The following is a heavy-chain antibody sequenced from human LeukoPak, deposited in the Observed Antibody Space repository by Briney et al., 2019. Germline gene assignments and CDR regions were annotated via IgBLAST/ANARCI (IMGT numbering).Heavy chain of an antibody. CDR2: ISGSGGST. J-gene: IGHJ6*03. CDR3: AKLVWFGELPRYYYYYMDV. CDR1: GFTFSSYG. D-gene: IGHD3-10*01. V-gene: IGHV3-23*01. Sequence: PGGSLRLSCAASGFTFSSYGMSWVRQAPGKGLEWVSAISGSGGSTYYADSVKGRFTISRDNSKNTLYLQMNSLRAEDTAVYYCAKLVWFGELPRYYYYYMDVWGKGTTVTISS.